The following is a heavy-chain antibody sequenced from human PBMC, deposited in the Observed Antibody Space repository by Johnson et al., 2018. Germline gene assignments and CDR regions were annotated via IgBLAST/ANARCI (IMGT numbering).Heavy chain of an antibody. CDR2: INSDGSTT. D-gene: IGHD2-8*01. J-gene: IGHJ6*02. CDR3: ARGCPANGVCYGMDV. V-gene: IGHV3-74*02. Sequence: EVQLLESGGGVVQPGRSLRLSCAASGFTFSSYGMHWVRQAPGKGLEWVSRINSDGSTTSYADSVKGRFTISRDNAKNTLNLQMNSLRAEDAGVYYCARGCPANGVCYGMDVWGQGTTVTVSS. CDR1: GFTFSSYG.